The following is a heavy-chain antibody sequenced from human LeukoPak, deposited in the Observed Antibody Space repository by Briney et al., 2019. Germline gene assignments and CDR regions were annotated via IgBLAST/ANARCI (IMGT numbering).Heavy chain of an antibody. CDR1: GFTFSSYA. J-gene: IGHJ3*02. V-gene: IGHV3-23*01. CDR3: ARSKGFGEFFDAFDI. Sequence: GGSLRLSCAASGFTFSSYAMSWVRQAPGKGLEWVSAISGSGGSTYYADSVKGRFTISRDNSMNTLYLQMNSLRAEDTAVYYCARSKGFGEFFDAFDIWGQGTLVTVSS. D-gene: IGHD3-10*01. CDR2: ISGSGGST.